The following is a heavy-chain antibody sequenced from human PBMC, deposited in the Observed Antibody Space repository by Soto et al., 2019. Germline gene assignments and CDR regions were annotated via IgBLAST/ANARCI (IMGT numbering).Heavy chain of an antibody. V-gene: IGHV3-15*07. D-gene: IGHD3-22*01. CDR3: SSDSYSTIIIVRFDY. Sequence: GGSLRLSCAASGFTFSNAWINWVRQAPGKGLEWVGRIKSKTDGGTTDYAEPVKGRFAISRDDSNNMVYLQMNSLKIEDTAVYYCSSDSYSTIIIVRFDYWGHGTLVTVSS. CDR2: IKSKTDGGTT. CDR1: GFTFSNAW. J-gene: IGHJ4*01.